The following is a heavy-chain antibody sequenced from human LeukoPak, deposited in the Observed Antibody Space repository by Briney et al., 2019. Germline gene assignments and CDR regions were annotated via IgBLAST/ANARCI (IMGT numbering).Heavy chain of an antibody. CDR2: INPSGGST. Sequence: ASVKVSCKASGYTFTSYYMHWVRQAPGQGLEWMGIINPSGGSTSYAQKFQGRVTMTRDMSTSTVYMELSSLRSEDTAVYYCATVPYCSGGSCYSEGYWGQGTLVTVSS. J-gene: IGHJ4*02. V-gene: IGHV1-46*01. CDR3: ATVPYCSGGSCYSEGY. CDR1: GYTFTSYY. D-gene: IGHD2-15*01.